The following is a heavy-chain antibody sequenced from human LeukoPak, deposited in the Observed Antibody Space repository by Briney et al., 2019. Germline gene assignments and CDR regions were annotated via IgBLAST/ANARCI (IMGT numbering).Heavy chain of an antibody. CDR3: ARGDRVEMATITFDY. J-gene: IGHJ4*02. D-gene: IGHD5-24*01. CDR2: IWYDGSNK. CDR1: GFTFSYYA. V-gene: IGHV3-33*01. Sequence: GGSLRLSCTASGFTFSYYAMHWVRQAPGKGLEWVAVIWYDGSNKYYADSVKGRFTISRDYSKNTLYLQMNSLRAEDTAVYYCARGDRVEMATITFDYWGQGTLVTVSS.